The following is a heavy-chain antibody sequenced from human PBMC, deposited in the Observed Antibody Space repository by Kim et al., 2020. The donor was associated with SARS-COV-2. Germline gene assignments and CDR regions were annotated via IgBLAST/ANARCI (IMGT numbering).Heavy chain of an antibody. D-gene: IGHD4-17*01. Sequence: ADSVKGRFTISRDNSKNTLYLQMNSLRAEDTAVYYCARPDYGDYVAHFQHWGQGTLVTVSS. V-gene: IGHV3-33*01. J-gene: IGHJ1*01. CDR3: ARPDYGDYVAHFQH.